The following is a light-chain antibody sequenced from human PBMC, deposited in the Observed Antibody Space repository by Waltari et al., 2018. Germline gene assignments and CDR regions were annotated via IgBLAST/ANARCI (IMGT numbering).Light chain of an antibody. CDR3: AAWDDSVSAMV. Sequence: QSVLTQPTSASGTPGQRVPISCSGSSSNIGSNSVYWYQQLPGPAPKLLIYTDTQRPSGVPDRFSDSKSGTSTSLAISGLRSEDEADYYCAAWDDSVSAMVFGGGTKLTVL. CDR2: TDT. J-gene: IGLJ2*01. CDR1: SSNIGSNS. V-gene: IGLV1-47*02.